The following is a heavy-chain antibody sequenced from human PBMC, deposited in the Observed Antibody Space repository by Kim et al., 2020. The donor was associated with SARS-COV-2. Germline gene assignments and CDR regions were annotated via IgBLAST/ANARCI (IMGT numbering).Heavy chain of an antibody. V-gene: IGHV3-33*06. D-gene: IGHD3-16*02. J-gene: IGHJ6*02. Sequence: GGSLRLSCAASGFTFSRFGMHWVRQAPGKGLEWVAVIWYDGSNKYYADSVKGRFTISRDNSKNTMYLQMNSLRADDTAVYYCAKALWGTQFDTFGGVIDYYYYGMDVWGQGTTVTVSS. CDR2: IWYDGSNK. CDR1: GFTFSRFG. CDR3: AKALWGTQFDTFGGVIDYYYYGMDV.